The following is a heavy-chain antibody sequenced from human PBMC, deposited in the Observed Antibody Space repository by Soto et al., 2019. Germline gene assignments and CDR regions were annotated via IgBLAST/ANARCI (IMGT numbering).Heavy chain of an antibody. V-gene: IGHV4-61*01. J-gene: IGHJ5*01. Sequence: SETLSLTCTVSGGSVRSPNHYWSWLRQPPGKGLEWIGNIYYVGSTDYNPSFASRVTIVLDMSGNQFSMRLHSVTVADTAVYYCAGNASRRGWFDSWGQGTLVTVSS. D-gene: IGHD3-10*01. CDR1: GGSVRSPNHY. CDR3: AGNASRRGWFDS. CDR2: IYYVGST.